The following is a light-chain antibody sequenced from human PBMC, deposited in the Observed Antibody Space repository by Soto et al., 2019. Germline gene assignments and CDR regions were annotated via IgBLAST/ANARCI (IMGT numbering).Light chain of an antibody. CDR2: DIF. CDR1: QSVGST. V-gene: IGKV3-11*01. Sequence: EIALTQTPGTLSLSPGQRATLSCRASQSVGSTLAWYQQKPGQAPRLLIYDIFNRASGIPARFSGGGSGTDFTLTISSLEAEDFAVYYCQQRTSWSYTFGQGTRLEI. CDR3: QQRTSWSYT. J-gene: IGKJ2*01.